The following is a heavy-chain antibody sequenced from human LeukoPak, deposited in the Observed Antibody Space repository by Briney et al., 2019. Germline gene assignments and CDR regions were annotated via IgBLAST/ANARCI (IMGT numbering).Heavy chain of an antibody. CDR1: GYTFTGYY. CDR3: ARDNKYYYGSGSYGASADYYYYGMDV. D-gene: IGHD3-10*01. J-gene: IGHJ6*02. V-gene: IGHV1-2*02. Sequence: AASVKVSCKASGYTFTGYYMHWVRQAPGQGLEWMGWINPNSGGTNYAQKFQGRGTMTRDTSISTAYMELSRLRSDDTAVYYCARDNKYYYGSGSYGASADYYYYGMDVWGQGTTVTVSS. CDR2: INPNSGGT.